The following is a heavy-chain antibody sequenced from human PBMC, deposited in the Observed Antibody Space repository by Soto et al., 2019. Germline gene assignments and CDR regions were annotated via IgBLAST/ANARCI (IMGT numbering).Heavy chain of an antibody. Sequence: QVQLVQSGAEVKKPGSSVKVSCKASGGTFSSYAISWVRQAPGQGLEWMGGMIPIFGTANDAQKFQGRVTITAEEYTRTAYMEVSSVRSDDTAVYYCARGEWLVNGSYYYYGMDVWGQGTTVTVSP. CDR3: ARGEWLVNGSYYYYGMDV. CDR1: GGTFSSYA. V-gene: IGHV1-69*12. J-gene: IGHJ6*01. CDR2: MIPIFGTA. D-gene: IGHD3-3*01.